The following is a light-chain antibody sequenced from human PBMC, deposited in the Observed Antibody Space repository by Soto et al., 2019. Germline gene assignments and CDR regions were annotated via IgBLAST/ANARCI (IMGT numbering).Light chain of an antibody. Sequence: EILLTQSPATLSLSPGERATLSCSASQSVSSYLAWYQQKPGQAPRLLIYDASNRATGIPARFSGSGSGTDLTLTISSLEPEDFAVYYCQQRSNWPPYTFGQGTKLEIK. CDR1: QSVSSY. CDR3: QQRSNWPPYT. V-gene: IGKV3-11*01. J-gene: IGKJ2*01. CDR2: DAS.